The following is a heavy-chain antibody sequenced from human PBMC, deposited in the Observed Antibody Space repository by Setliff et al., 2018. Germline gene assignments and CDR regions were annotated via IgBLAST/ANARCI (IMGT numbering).Heavy chain of an antibody. CDR2: INDRGST. V-gene: IGHV4-34*01. CDR1: GGSFSGYF. J-gene: IGHJ4*02. Sequence: SETLSLTCAVYGGSFSGYFWSWIRQPPGRGLEWIGEINDRGSTHYNPSLKSRATISVDTSRNQFSLKLTSVTAADTAVYYCASGGAGFFTSGRWGQGTLVTVSS. D-gene: IGHD3-3*01. CDR3: ASGGAGFFTSGR.